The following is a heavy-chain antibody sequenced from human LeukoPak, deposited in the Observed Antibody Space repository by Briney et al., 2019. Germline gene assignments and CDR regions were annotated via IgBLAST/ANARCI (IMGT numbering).Heavy chain of an antibody. J-gene: IGHJ2*01. V-gene: IGHV1-69*04. CDR2: ITPIAGTP. CDR1: GGTFSRYA. D-gene: IGHD6-13*01. Sequence: RAAVKVSFKASGGTFSRYAVSWVRQAPGQGVDWMGRITPIAGTPNCDMKFQGRVTITADKFPSTVYMEFSSLKSEDTAVYYCARDFYSSSWPGRYFDLWGRGTLLTVSS. CDR3: ARDFYSSSWPGRYFDL.